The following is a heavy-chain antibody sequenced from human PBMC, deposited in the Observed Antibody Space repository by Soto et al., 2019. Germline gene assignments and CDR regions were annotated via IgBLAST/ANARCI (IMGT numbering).Heavy chain of an antibody. CDR2: INAGNGNT. V-gene: IGHV1-3*01. J-gene: IGHJ4*02. CDR1: GSTFTSYA. D-gene: IGHD2-2*02. Sequence: QVQLVQSGAEVKKPGASVKVSCKASGSTFTSYAMHWVRQAPGQRLEWMGWINAGNGNTKYSQKFQGRVTITRDTSASTAYMELSSLRSEDTAVYYCAKSATVPAAIAYWGQGTLVTVSS. CDR3: AKSATVPAAIAY.